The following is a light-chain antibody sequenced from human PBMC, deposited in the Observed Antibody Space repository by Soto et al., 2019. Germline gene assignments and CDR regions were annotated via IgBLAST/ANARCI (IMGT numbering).Light chain of an antibody. V-gene: IGLV2-8*01. J-gene: IGLJ1*01. CDR2: EIN. Sequence: QSALTQPPSASGSPGQSVTTSCTGTSSDVGAYDYVSWYQQHPGKAPKLMIYEINKRPSGVPDRFSGSKSGNTASLTVSGLQAEDEADYYCSSFAGSNNFPYVFGTGTKV. CDR3: SSFAGSNNFPYV. CDR1: SSDVGAYDY.